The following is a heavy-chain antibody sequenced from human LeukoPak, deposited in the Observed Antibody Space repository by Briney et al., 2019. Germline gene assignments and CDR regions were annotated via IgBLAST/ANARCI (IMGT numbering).Heavy chain of an antibody. V-gene: IGHV4-39*01. CDR1: GDSVSRSDSY. CDR3: ARRRYYDGSGYLE. D-gene: IGHD3-22*01. CDR2: IYYSGRT. Sequence: ASETLSLTCSVSGDSVSRSDSYWDWIRQPPGKGLEWIGTIYYSGRTYYSPSLKSRVTMSVDPSNNQFSLNLRSVTAADTAPYYCARRRYYDGSGYLEWGQGTLLSVSS. J-gene: IGHJ1*01.